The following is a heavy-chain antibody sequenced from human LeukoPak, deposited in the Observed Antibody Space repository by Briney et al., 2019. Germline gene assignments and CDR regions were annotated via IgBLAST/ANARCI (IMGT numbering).Heavy chain of an antibody. CDR1: GYTFTSYD. CDR2: MNPNSGNT. V-gene: IGHV1-8*01. J-gene: IGHJ6*03. CDR3: ARGRGGDIVLLWFGELHYYMDV. Sequence: GASVKVSCKASGYTFTSYDINWVRQATGQGLEWMGWMNPNSGNTGYAQKFQGRVTMTRNTSISTAYMELSSLRSEDTAVYYCARGRGGDIVLLWFGELHYYMDVWGKGTTVTISS. D-gene: IGHD3-10*01.